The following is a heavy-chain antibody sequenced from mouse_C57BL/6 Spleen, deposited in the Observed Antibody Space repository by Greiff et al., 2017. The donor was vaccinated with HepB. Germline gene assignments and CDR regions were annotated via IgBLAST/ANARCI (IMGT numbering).Heavy chain of an antibody. D-gene: IGHD4-1*01. CDR3: ARHEANWDVDWYFDV. Sequence: DVHLVESGGDLVKPGGSLKLSCAASGFTFSSYGMSWVRQTPDKRLEWVATISSGGSYTYYPDSVKGRFTISRDNAKNTLYLQMSSLKSEDTAMYYCARHEANWDVDWYFDVWGTGTTVTVSS. CDR1: GFTFSSYG. CDR2: ISSGGSYT. J-gene: IGHJ1*03. V-gene: IGHV5-6*01.